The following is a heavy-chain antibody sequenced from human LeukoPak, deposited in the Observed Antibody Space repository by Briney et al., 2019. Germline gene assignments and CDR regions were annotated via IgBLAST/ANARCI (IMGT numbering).Heavy chain of an antibody. CDR1: GFTFSSYE. D-gene: IGHD2-2*01. CDR2: ISGSGSII. V-gene: IGHV3-48*03. CDR3: ARDMGYCSSSNCYTYYLDY. J-gene: IGHJ4*02. Sequence: PGGSLRLSCAASGFTFSSYEMNWVRQAPGKGLEWVSYISGSGSIIYYADSVKGRFTISRDNAKNSLYLQMNSLRAEDTAVYYCARDMGYCSSSNCYTYYLDYWGQGTLVTVSS.